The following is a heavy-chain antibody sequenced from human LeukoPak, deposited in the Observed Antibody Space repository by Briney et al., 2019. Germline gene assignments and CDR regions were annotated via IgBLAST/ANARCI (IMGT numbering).Heavy chain of an antibody. J-gene: IGHJ4*02. CDR2: IYYSGST. D-gene: IGHD2-2*02. Sequence: SETLSLTCTVSGGSVSSGSYYWSWIRQPPGKGLEWIGYIYYSGSTNYNPSLKSRVTISVDTSKNQFSLKLSSVTAADTAVCYCARDGSLCSSTSCYTGLDYWGQGTLVTVSS. CDR3: ARDGSLCSSTSCYTGLDY. V-gene: IGHV4-61*01. CDR1: GGSVSSGSYY.